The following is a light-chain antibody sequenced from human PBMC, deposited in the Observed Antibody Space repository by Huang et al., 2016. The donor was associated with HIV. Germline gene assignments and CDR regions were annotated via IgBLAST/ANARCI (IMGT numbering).Light chain of an antibody. CDR2: LAS. CDR1: QSLLHSDGYNY. V-gene: IGKV2-28*01. CDR3: MQALQTPYI. J-gene: IGKJ2*01. Sequence: DIVMTQSPLSLPVTPGEPASISYRSSQSLLHSDGYNYLDWYLQKPGQSPQLRIYLASKRASGGPDRFSGSGSGTDFTLKISRVEAEDVGVYYCMQALQTPYIFGQGTKLEIK.